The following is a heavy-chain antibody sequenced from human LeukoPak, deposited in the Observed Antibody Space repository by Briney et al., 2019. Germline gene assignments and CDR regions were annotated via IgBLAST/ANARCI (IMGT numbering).Heavy chain of an antibody. Sequence: PGRSLRLSCAASGFTFGSYAIHWVRQAPGKGLEWVAVISYDGSNKYYADSVKGRFTISRDNSKNTLYLQMNSLRAEDTAVYYCARVKGRYFDWLLSAFDYWGQGTLVTVSS. D-gene: IGHD3-9*01. CDR1: GFTFGSYA. J-gene: IGHJ4*02. V-gene: IGHV3-30*04. CDR2: ISYDGSNK. CDR3: ARVKGRYFDWLLSAFDY.